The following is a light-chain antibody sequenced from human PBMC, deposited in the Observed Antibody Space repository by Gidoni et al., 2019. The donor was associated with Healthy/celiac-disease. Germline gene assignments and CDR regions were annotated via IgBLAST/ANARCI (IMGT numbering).Light chain of an antibody. Sequence: VIWMTQSPSLLSASTGDRVTISCRMSQCISSYLAWYQQKPGKAPELLIYAASTLQSGVPSRFSGSGSGTDFTLTISCLQSEDFATYYCQQYYSFPLTFGQXTKVEIK. CDR2: AAS. CDR3: QQYYSFPLT. J-gene: IGKJ1*01. V-gene: IGKV1D-8*01. CDR1: QCISSY.